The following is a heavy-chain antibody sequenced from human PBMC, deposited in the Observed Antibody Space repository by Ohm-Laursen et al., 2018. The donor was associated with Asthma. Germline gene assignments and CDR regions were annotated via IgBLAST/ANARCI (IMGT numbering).Heavy chain of an antibody. CDR3: ARGFTMVRGVKTYNWFDP. CDR2: IYYSGST. J-gene: IGHJ5*02. CDR1: GGSISSGGYY. Sequence: SETLSLTCTVSGGSISSGGYYWSWIRQHPGKGLEWIGYIYYSGSTYYNPSLKSRVTISVDTSKNQFSLKLSSVTAADTAVYYCARGFTMVRGVKTYNWFDPWGQGTLVTVSS. D-gene: IGHD3-10*01. V-gene: IGHV4-31*03.